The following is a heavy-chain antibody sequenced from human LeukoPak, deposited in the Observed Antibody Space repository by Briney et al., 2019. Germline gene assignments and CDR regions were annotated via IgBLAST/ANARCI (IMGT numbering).Heavy chain of an antibody. Sequence: PGGSLRLSCAASGFTFSSYWMHWVRQAPGKGLEWVSLISGDGGSTYYADSVKGRLTISRDNSKNSLYLQMNSLTTEDTALYFCAKGTTMYAFDIWGQGTMVTVSS. J-gene: IGHJ3*02. D-gene: IGHD1-1*01. CDR1: GFTFSSYW. V-gene: IGHV3-43*02. CDR3: AKGTTMYAFDI. CDR2: ISGDGGST.